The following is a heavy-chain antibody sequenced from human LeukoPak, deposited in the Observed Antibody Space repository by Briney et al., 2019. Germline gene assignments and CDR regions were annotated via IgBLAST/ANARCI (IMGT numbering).Heavy chain of an antibody. Sequence: GGSLRLSCAASGFTLRSYAMSWVRQAPGKGLEWVSSITGSGDNTYYADSVKGRFTVSRDNAKNSLYLQMNSLRAEDTAVYYCAREHLAVAGADYWGQGTLVTVSS. V-gene: IGHV3-23*01. D-gene: IGHD6-19*01. J-gene: IGHJ4*02. CDR1: GFTLRSYA. CDR3: AREHLAVAGADY. CDR2: ITGSGDNT.